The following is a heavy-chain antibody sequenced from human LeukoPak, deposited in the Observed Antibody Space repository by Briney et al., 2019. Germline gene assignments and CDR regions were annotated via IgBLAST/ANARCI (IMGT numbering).Heavy chain of an antibody. V-gene: IGHV3-33*06. CDR1: GFTFSSYG. Sequence: GRSLRLSCAAPGFTFSSYGMHWVRQAPGKGLEWVAAIWYDGSNKYYADSVKGRFTISRDNSKNTLYLQMNSLRAEDTAVYYCAKDRYGDYYNWFDPWGQGTLVTVSS. J-gene: IGHJ5*02. D-gene: IGHD4-17*01. CDR3: AKDRYGDYYNWFDP. CDR2: IWYDGSNK.